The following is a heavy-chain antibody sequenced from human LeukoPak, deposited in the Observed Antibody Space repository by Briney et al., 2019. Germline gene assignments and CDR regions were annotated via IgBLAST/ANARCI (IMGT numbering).Heavy chain of an antibody. CDR2: ISAYNGNT. CDR1: GYTFTSYG. CDR3: ARRYYYDSSGYYLDY. J-gene: IGHJ4*02. V-gene: IGHV1-18*01. D-gene: IGHD3-22*01. Sequence: ASVKVSCKASGYTFTSYGISWVRQAPGQGLEWMGWISAYNGNTNYAQKLQGRVTMTTDTSTSTVYMELSSLRSEDTAVYYCARRYYYDSSGYYLDYWGQGTLVTVSS.